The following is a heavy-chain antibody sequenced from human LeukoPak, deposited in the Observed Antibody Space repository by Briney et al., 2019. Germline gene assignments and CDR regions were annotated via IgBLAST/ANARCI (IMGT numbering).Heavy chain of an antibody. J-gene: IGHJ5*02. CDR2: ISWNSGSI. V-gene: IGHV3-9*01. D-gene: IGHD6-13*01. CDR1: GFTFDDYA. CDR3: AKEGSGRVSSWYGNWFDP. Sequence: GGSLRLSCAASGFTFDDYAMHWVRQAPGKGLEWVSGISWNSGSIGYADSVKGRFTISRDNAKNSLYLQMNSLRAEDTALYYCAKEGSGRVSSWYGNWFDPWGQGTLVTVSS.